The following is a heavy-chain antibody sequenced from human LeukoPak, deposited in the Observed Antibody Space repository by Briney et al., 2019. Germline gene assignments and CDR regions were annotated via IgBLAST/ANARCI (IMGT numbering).Heavy chain of an antibody. J-gene: IGHJ4*02. CDR1: GFTFSSYA. V-gene: IGHV3-30-3*01. CDR2: ISYDGSNK. CDR3: ARSLGYCSSTSCLSDY. Sequence: RPGGSLRLSCAASGFTFSSYAMHWVRQAPGKGLEWVAVISYDGSNKYYADSVKGRFTISRDNAKNSLYLQMNSLRAEDTAVYYCARSLGYCSSTSCLSDYWGQGTLVTVSS. D-gene: IGHD2-2*01.